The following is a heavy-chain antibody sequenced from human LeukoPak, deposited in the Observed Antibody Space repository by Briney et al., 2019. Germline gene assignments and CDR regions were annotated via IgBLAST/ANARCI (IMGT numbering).Heavy chain of an antibody. V-gene: IGHV3-48*03. CDR3: ARESALWFGKFNPFDY. Sequence: PGGSLRLSCAASGFTFRSYEMNWVRQAPGKGLEWVSYISSSGSTIYYADSVKGRFTISRDNAKTSLYLQMNSLRAEDTAVYYCARESALWFGKFNPFDYWGQGTLVTVSS. CDR1: GFTFRSYE. D-gene: IGHD3-10*01. J-gene: IGHJ4*02. CDR2: ISSSGSTI.